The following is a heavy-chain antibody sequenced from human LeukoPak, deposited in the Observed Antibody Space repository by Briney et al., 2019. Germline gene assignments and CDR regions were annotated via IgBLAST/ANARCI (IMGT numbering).Heavy chain of an antibody. Sequence: GGSLRLSCAASGFTFSSYSMNWVRQAPGKGLQWVSYISSSSSTIYYADSVKGRFTISRDNAKNSPYLQMNSLRAEDTAVYYCARAPTTVVTPVGFDYWGQGTLVTVSS. J-gene: IGHJ4*02. D-gene: IGHD4-23*01. CDR3: ARAPTTVVTPVGFDY. CDR1: GFTFSSYS. CDR2: ISSSSSTI. V-gene: IGHV3-48*01.